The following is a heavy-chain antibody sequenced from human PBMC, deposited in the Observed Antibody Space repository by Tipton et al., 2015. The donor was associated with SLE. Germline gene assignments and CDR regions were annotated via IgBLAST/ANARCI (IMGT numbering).Heavy chain of an antibody. J-gene: IGHJ3*02. CDR3: ARHPSFTICGVWGAFDI. CDR2: IYYSGST. CDR1: GGSISSSSYY. D-gene: IGHD3-3*01. V-gene: IGHV4-39*01. Sequence: TLSLTCTVSGGSISSSSYYWGWIRQPPGKGLEWIGSIYYSGSTYYNPSLKSRVTISVDTSKNQFSLKLSSVTAAETAVYYCARHPSFTICGVWGAFDIWGEGKMVNVS.